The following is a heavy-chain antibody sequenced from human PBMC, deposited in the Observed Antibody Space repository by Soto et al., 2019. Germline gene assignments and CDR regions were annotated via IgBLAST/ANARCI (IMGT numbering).Heavy chain of an antibody. D-gene: IGHD6-19*01. V-gene: IGHV1-18*04. CDR1: GYTFTSYG. CDR2: ISAYNGNT. J-gene: IGHJ6*02. CDR3: ARDGETVAALYVTRYYYYGMDV. Sequence: QVQLVQSGAEVKKPGASVKVSCEASGYTFTSYGISWVRQAPGQGLEWMGWISAYNGNTNYAQKLQGRVTMTTDTSTSTAYMELRSLRSDDTAVYYCARDGETVAALYVTRYYYYGMDVWGQGTTVTVSS.